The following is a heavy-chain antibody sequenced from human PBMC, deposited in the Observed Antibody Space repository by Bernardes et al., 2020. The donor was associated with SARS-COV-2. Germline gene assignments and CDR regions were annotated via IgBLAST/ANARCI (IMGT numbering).Heavy chain of an antibody. CDR1: GYSFTTYL. D-gene: IGHD2-8*01. CDR3: ARGGAEVLLASDY. CDR2: IAAYNGKT. V-gene: IGHV1-18*04. Sequence: ASVKVSCQDSGYSFTTYLIHWVRQTPGQGREWMGWIAAYNGKTKFAESFQDRVSITMETATGTAYMELRSLRSDGTAVYVCARGGAEVLLASDYWGPGTLVTLSS. J-gene: IGHJ4*02.